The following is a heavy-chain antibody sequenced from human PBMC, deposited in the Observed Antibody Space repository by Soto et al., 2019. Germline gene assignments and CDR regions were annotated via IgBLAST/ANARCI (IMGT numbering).Heavy chain of an antibody. D-gene: IGHD3-16*02. V-gene: IGHV5-51*01. CDR1: GERLSIYL. CDR3: ASMSVEFSWRYNYVTDV. Sequence: ICRKGCGERLSIYLIGWSRKMTGKGLEWMGIIYPGDSDTRYSPSFQGQVTISADKSISTAYLKVASATAADTAVYYCASMSVEFSWRYNYVTDVWGQRSTVTVSS. CDR2: IYPGDSDT. J-gene: IGHJ6*02.